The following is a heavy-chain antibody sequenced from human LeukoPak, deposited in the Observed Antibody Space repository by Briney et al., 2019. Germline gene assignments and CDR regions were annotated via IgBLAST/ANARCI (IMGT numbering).Heavy chain of an antibody. D-gene: IGHD1-20*01. CDR2: ISTSGGST. Sequence: PGGSLRLSCAASEFTFSSYAMSWVRQAPGKGLEWVSAISTSGGSTYYADSVKGRFTISRDNSKNTLYLQMNSLRAEDTAVYYCAKQFLTGTTRGYFDYWGQGTLVTVSS. CDR1: EFTFSSYA. V-gene: IGHV3-23*01. CDR3: AKQFLTGTTRGYFDY. J-gene: IGHJ4*02.